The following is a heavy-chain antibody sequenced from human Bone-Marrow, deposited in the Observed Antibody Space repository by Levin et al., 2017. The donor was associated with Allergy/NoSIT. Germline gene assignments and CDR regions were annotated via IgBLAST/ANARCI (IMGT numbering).Heavy chain of an antibody. CDR1: GFTFDDYT. V-gene: IGHV3-43*01. Sequence: GGSLRLSCAASGFTFDDYTMHWVRQAPGKGLEWVSLISWDGGSTYYADSVKGRFTISRDNSKNSLYLQMNSLRTEDTALYYCAKDKGGSGSYYLWDAFDIWGQGTMVTVSS. J-gene: IGHJ3*02. CDR2: ISWDGGST. CDR3: AKDKGGSGSYYLWDAFDI. D-gene: IGHD3-10*01.